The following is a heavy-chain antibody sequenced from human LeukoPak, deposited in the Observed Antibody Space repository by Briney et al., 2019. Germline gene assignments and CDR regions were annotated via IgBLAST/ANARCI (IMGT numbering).Heavy chain of an antibody. Sequence: SKTLSLTCTVSGGSIRSSSYYWGWIRQPPGKGLEWIGSIFYSGSTNYNPSLRSRVTISVDTSKNQFSLKLSSVTAADTAVYYCARGGDGNCSSNSCYPNGWLDPWGQGTLVTVSS. D-gene: IGHD2-2*01. CDR3: ARGGDGNCSSNSCYPNGWLDP. V-gene: IGHV4-39*01. CDR2: IFYSGST. J-gene: IGHJ5*02. CDR1: GGSIRSSSYY.